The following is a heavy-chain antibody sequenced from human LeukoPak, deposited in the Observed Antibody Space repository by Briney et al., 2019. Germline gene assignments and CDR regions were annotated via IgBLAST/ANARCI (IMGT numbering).Heavy chain of an antibody. CDR2: ISGSGGRT. D-gene: IGHD3-22*01. J-gene: IGHJ6*03. CDR1: GFTFSSYA. Sequence: PGGSLRLSCAASGFTFSSYAMSWVRQAPGKGLEWVSAISGSGGRTYHADSVKGGLTISRENTKKTLYLQITSLRAEDTAVYYCASGRGYDSSGYYGGNYYYYYLDVWGKGTTVTVSS. CDR3: ASGRGYDSSGYYGGNYYYYYLDV. V-gene: IGHV3-23*01.